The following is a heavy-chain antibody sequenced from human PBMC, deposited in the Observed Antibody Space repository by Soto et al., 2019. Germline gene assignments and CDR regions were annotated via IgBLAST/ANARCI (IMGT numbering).Heavy chain of an antibody. D-gene: IGHD6-13*01. Sequence: QVPLVQSGAEVKKPGSSVKVSCKASGGTFSSYGISWVRQAPGQGLEWMGGIIPAFRKANYAQKFQGRVTITADESTSTAYMELSSLRSEDTAVYYCARDRGIAAAGSGVNWLDPWGQGTLVTVSS. J-gene: IGHJ5*02. CDR1: GGTFSSYG. V-gene: IGHV1-69*01. CDR2: IIPAFRKA. CDR3: ARDRGIAAAGSGVNWLDP.